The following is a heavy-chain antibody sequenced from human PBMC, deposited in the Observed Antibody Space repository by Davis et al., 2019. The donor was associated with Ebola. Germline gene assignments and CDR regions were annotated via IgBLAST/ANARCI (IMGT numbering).Heavy chain of an antibody. Sequence: PGGSLRLSCAASGFTFSGSAMHWVRQASGKGLEWVGRIRSKANSYATAYAASVKGRFTISRDDSKNTAYLQMNSLKTEDTAVYYCTSLTLWRGEDFDYWGQGTLVTVSS. V-gene: IGHV3-73*01. J-gene: IGHJ4*02. CDR1: GFTFSGSA. D-gene: IGHD2-21*01. CDR2: IRSKANSYAT. CDR3: TSLTLWRGEDFDY.